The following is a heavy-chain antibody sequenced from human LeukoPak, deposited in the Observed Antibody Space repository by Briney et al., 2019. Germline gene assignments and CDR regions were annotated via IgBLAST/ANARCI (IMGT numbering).Heavy chain of an antibody. Sequence: ASVKVSCKASGYTFTGYYMHWVRQAPGQGLEWMGWINPNSGGTNYAQKFQGRITMTRDTSISAAYMGLSSRRADDTAVYYCASLAAAGTDFDYWGQGTLVTVSS. D-gene: IGHD6-13*01. CDR3: ASLAAAGTDFDY. V-gene: IGHV1-2*02. J-gene: IGHJ4*02. CDR2: INPNSGGT. CDR1: GYTFTGYY.